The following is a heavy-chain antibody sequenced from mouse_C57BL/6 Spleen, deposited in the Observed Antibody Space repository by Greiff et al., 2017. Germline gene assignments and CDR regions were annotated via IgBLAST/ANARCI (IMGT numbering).Heavy chain of an antibody. Sequence: EVKLMESGGDLVKPGGSLKLSCAASGFTFSSYGMSWVRQTPDKRLEWVATISSGGSYTYYPDSVKGRFTFSRDNAKNTLYLQMSSLKYEDTAMCTCARSNFDYWGQGTTLTVSS. V-gene: IGHV5-6*01. J-gene: IGHJ2*01. D-gene: IGHD6-1*01. CDR3: ARSNFDY. CDR1: GFTFSSYG. CDR2: ISSGGSYT.